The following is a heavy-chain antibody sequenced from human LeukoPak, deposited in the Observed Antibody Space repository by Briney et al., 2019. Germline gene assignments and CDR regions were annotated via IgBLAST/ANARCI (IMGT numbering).Heavy chain of an antibody. J-gene: IGHJ5*02. CDR2: INWDGGST. V-gene: IGHV3-43D*04. D-gene: IGHD6-13*01. Sequence: GGSLRLSCAASGFTFDDYAMHWVRQAPGKGLEWVSLINWDGGSTYYADSVKGRFTISRDNSKNSLYLQMNSLRAEDTALYYCAKDNRSRYSSSWKNWFDPWGQGTLVTVSS. CDR3: AKDNRSRYSSSWKNWFDP. CDR1: GFTFDDYA.